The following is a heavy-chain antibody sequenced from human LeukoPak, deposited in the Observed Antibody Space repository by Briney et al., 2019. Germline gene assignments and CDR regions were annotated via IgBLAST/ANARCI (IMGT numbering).Heavy chain of an antibody. Sequence: SETLSLTCAVYGGSFSGYYWSWIRQPPGKGLEWIGEINHSGSTNYNPSLKSRVTISVDTSKNQFSLKLSSVTAADTAVYYCARGHSSSWYINRYYYYYMDVWGKGTTVTVSS. CDR1: GGSFSGYY. V-gene: IGHV4-34*01. J-gene: IGHJ6*03. CDR3: ARGHSSSWYINRYYYYYMDV. CDR2: INHSGST. D-gene: IGHD6-13*01.